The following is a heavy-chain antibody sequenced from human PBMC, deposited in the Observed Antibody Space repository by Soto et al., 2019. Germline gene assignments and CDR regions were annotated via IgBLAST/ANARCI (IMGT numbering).Heavy chain of an antibody. D-gene: IGHD3-3*01. CDR3: TRGPRARDIGVGPLDF. V-gene: IGHV3-15*07. J-gene: IGHJ4*02. Sequence: EVNLVESGGGLVNPGGSLRLSCAASGFSFEDAWMNWVRQAPGKGLEWVGRIKSIAEGGATEYAAPVKGRFSMSRDDSTRKLLLQMNSLQTEDTGVDYCTRGPRARDIGVGPLDFWGRGTLVTVTA. CDR1: GFSFEDAW. CDR2: IKSIAEGGAT.